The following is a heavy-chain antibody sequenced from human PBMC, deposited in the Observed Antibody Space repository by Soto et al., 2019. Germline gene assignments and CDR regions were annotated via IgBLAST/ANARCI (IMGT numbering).Heavy chain of an antibody. CDR2: ISYDGSNK. D-gene: IGHD6-6*01. CDR3: ARGHSSSPYYYYYYGMDV. J-gene: IGHJ6*02. V-gene: IGHV3-30-3*01. Sequence: HPGGSLRLSCAASGFTFSSYAMHWVRQAPGKGLEWVAVISYDGSNKYYADSVKGRFTISRDNSKNTLYLQMNSLRAEDTAVYYCARGHSSSPYYYYYYGMDVWGQGTTVTVSS. CDR1: GFTFSSYA.